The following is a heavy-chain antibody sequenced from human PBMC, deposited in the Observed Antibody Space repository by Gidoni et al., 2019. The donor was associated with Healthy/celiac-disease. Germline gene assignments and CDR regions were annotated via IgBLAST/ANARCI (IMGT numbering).Heavy chain of an antibody. V-gene: IGHV1-3*01. CDR2: INAGNGNT. Sequence: QVQLVQSGAEVKKPGASVKVSCKASGYTFTSYAMHWVRLAPGQRLEWIGWINAGNGNTKYSQKFQGRVTITRDTSASTAYMELSSLRSEDTAVYYCARDGDGLRSYYYGMDVWGQGTTVTVSS. D-gene: IGHD4-17*01. J-gene: IGHJ6*02. CDR1: GYTFTSYA. CDR3: ARDGDGLRSYYYGMDV.